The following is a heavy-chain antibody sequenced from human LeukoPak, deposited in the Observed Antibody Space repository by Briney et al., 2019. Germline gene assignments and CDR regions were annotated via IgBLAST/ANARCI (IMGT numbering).Heavy chain of an antibody. D-gene: IGHD3-22*01. CDR3: ATTLHYYDSSGYYNY. J-gene: IGHJ4*02. CDR1: GYTFTSYG. Sequence: GASVKVSCKASGYTFTSYGISWVRQAPGQGLEWMGWISAYNGNTNYAQKLQGRVTMTTDTSTSTAYMELRSLRSDDTAVYYCATTLHYYDSSGYYNYWGQGTLVTVSS. V-gene: IGHV1-18*01. CDR2: ISAYNGNT.